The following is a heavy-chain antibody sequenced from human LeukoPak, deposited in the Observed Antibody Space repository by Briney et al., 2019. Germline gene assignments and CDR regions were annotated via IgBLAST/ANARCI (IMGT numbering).Heavy chain of an antibody. J-gene: IGHJ4*02. CDR2: ISSSSSTI. CDR1: GFTFSSYS. CDR3: ARESRNYYDSGVLDY. D-gene: IGHD3-22*01. Sequence: PGGSLRLSCAASGFTFSSYSMNWVRQAPGKGLEWVSYISSSSSTIYYADSVKGRFTISRDNAKNSLYLQMNSLRAEDTAVCYCARESRNYYDSGVLDYWGQGTLVTVSS. V-gene: IGHV3-48*01.